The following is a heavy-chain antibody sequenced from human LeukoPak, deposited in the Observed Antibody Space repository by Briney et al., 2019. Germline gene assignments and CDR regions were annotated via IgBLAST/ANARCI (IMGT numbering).Heavy chain of an antibody. D-gene: IGHD2-8*02. J-gene: IGHJ6*02. CDR1: GFTFSRYA. Sequence: PGGSLTLSCAASGFTFSRYAMNWVRQAPEKGLEWVSYISTGGDNTFYADSLKGRFTVSRDNAKNSLFLQMDSLRAEDTAVYYCARSFCTSVSCPRGHYYYVMDVSGQVTTVTVSS. CDR3: ARSFCTSVSCPRGHYYYVMDV. CDR2: ISTGGDNT. V-gene: IGHV3-21*01.